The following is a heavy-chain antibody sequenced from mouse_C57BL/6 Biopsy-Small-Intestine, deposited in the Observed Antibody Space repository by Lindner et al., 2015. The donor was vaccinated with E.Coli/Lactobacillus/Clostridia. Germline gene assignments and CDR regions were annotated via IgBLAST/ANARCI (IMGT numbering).Heavy chain of an antibody. CDR3: ARGGYYSNYDYAMDY. Sequence: VQLQESGAELARPGASVKLSCKASGYAFTNYFIEWIKQRPGQGLEGIGVIYPGSGGTNYNENFKGKATLTADKSSSTAYMQLSSLTSEDSAVYFCARGGYYSNYDYAMDYWGQGTSVTVSS. CDR1: GYAFTNYF. J-gene: IGHJ4*01. CDR2: IYPGSGGT. V-gene: IGHV1-54*01. D-gene: IGHD2-5*01.